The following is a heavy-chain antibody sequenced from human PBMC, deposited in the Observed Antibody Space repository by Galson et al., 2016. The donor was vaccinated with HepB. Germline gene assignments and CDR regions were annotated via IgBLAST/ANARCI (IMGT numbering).Heavy chain of an antibody. V-gene: IGHV2-70*13. Sequence: PALVTPTQTLTLTCTFSGFSLSSSGICVTWIRQPPGKALEWLALIDWDDEEYYSTSLKTRLTISKDTSKNQVVLRMTNMDPADTATYYCARTSQPSWGFEAYYFNGMDVWGQGTTVTVS. CDR1: GFSLSSSGIC. D-gene: IGHD1-26*01. CDR3: ARTSQPSWGFEAYYFNGMDV. J-gene: IGHJ6*02. CDR2: IDWDDEE.